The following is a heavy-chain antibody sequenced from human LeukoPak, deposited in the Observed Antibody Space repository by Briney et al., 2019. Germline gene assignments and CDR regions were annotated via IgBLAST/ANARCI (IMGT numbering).Heavy chain of an antibody. CDR1: GHTFTGYY. V-gene: IGHV1-2*02. J-gene: IGHJ4*02. D-gene: IGHD3-10*01. Sequence: ASVKVSCKASGHTFTGYYMHWVRQAPGQGLEWMGYINPNSGGTNYAQKFQGKVTMTRDTSISTAYMELSRLRSDDTAVYYCARGYYDSGTGDYWGQGSLVTVSS. CDR2: INPNSGGT. CDR3: ARGYYDSGTGDY.